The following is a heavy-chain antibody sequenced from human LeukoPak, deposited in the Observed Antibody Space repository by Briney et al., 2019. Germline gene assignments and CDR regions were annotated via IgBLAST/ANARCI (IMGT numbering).Heavy chain of an antibody. CDR2: ISSSGSTI. CDR1: GFTFSSCE. CDR3: ARDYGGSSPFDY. V-gene: IGHV3-48*03. Sequence: GGSLRLSCAASGFTFSSCEMHWVRQAPGKGLEWVSYISSSGSTIYYADSVKGRFTISRDNAKNSLYLQMNSLRAEDTAVYYCARDYGGSSPFDYWGQGTLVTVSS. D-gene: IGHD4-23*01. J-gene: IGHJ4*02.